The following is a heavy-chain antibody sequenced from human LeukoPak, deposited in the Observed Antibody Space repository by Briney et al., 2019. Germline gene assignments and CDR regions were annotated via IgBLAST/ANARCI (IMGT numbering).Heavy chain of an antibody. CDR2: ISSSSSYI. CDR3: ARDSRAGDAGTFDY. D-gene: IGHD6-13*01. CDR1: GFTFSSYS. Sequence: GGSLRLSRAASGFTFSSYSMNWVRQAPGKGLEWVSSISSSSSYIYYADSVKGRFTISRDNAKNSLYLQMNSLRAEDTAVYYCARDSRAGDAGTFDYWGQGTLVTVSS. V-gene: IGHV3-21*01. J-gene: IGHJ4*02.